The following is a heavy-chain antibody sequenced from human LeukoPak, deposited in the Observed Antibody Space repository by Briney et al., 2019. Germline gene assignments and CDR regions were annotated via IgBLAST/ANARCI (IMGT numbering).Heavy chain of an antibody. Sequence: SETLSLTCTVSGGSISGYYWSWIRQAPGKGLEWIGYVHYNGSPNYNASLKSRVTISVDASKNQFSLKVSSVSAADTAVYYCARAYSSSWYWNWFDPWGQGTLVTVSS. CDR1: GGSISGYY. V-gene: IGHV4-59*08. CDR2: VHYNGSP. D-gene: IGHD6-13*01. J-gene: IGHJ5*02. CDR3: ARAYSSSWYWNWFDP.